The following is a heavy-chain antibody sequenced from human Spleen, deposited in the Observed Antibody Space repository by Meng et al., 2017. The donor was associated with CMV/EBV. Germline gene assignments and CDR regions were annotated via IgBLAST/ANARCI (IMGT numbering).Heavy chain of an antibody. CDR2: ISSSGIYI. J-gene: IGHJ6*02. D-gene: IGHD2-15*01. CDR1: GFTFSNFR. V-gene: IGHV3-21*01. CDR3: ARDIVPGYYYGLDV. Sequence: GESLKFSCAASGFTFSNFRMNWVRQAPGKGLEWVSSISSSGIYIFYANSVEGRFTISRDNAKNTLYLQMNSLRVEDTAVYYCARDIVPGYYYGLDVWGQGTTVTVSS.